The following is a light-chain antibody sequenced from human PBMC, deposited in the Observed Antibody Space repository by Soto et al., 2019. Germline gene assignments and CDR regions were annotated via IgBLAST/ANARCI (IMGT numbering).Light chain of an antibody. J-gene: IGKJ2*01. V-gene: IGKV3-20*01. CDR1: QSVSSSY. CDR2: GAS. Sequence: EIVLTQSPGTLSLSPGERATLSCRASQSVSSSYLAWYQQKPGQAPRLLIYGASSRATGIPDRFSGSGSRTDFTLTIIRLEPEDFAVYYCQQYGSSPPYTFGQGTKLEIK. CDR3: QQYGSSPPYT.